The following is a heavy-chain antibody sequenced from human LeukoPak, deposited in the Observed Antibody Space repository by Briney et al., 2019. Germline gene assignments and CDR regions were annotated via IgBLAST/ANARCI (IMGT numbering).Heavy chain of an antibody. V-gene: IGHV3-48*01. CDR3: ARGTPRGYYYDSSGPVGFDY. Sequence: PGGSLRLSCAASGFTFSSYSMNRVRQAPGKGLEWVSYISSSSSTIYYADSVKGRFTISRDNAKNSLYLQMNSLRAEDTAVYYCARGTPRGYYYDSSGPVGFDYWGQGTLVTVSS. CDR1: GFTFSSYS. CDR2: ISSSSSTI. D-gene: IGHD3-22*01. J-gene: IGHJ4*02.